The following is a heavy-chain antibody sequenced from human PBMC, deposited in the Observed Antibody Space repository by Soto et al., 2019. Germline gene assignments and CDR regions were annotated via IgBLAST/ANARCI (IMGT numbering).Heavy chain of an antibody. D-gene: IGHD6-13*01. V-gene: IGHV3-74*01. CDR3: VRGPSGQLGNWFAP. CDR2: IKSDGSST. Sequence: EVQLVESGGGLVQPGGSLRLSCAASGFTFSSYWMHWVRQAPGKGLVWVSRIKSDGSSTSYADSVKGRFTISRDNAKTTLYLPMNRLRAEDTAVYYCVRGPSGQLGNWFAPWGQGTLVTVSS. CDR1: GFTFSSYW. J-gene: IGHJ5*02.